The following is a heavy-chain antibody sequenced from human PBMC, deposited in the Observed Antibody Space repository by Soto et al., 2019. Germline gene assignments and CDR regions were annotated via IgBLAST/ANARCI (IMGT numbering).Heavy chain of an antibody. D-gene: IGHD6-13*01. CDR3: VKDESINWYSGHFRH. J-gene: IGHJ1*01. CDR1: GFTFDDYA. Sequence: GGSLRLSCAASGFTFDDYAMHWVRQVPGKGLEWVSGINWNSGSIGYADSVKGRFAISRDNAKNSLHLQMNSLRAEDTAFYYCVKDESINWYSGHFRHWGQGTLVTVSA. V-gene: IGHV3-9*01. CDR2: INWNSGSI.